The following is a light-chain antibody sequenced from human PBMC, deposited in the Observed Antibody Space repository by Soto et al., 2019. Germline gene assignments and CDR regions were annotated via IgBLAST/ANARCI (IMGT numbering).Light chain of an antibody. Sequence: QAVVTQPPSASGTPGQRVTISCSGSSSNIGNNNVNWYQQVPGTAPKVVMSQNNQRPSGVPDRISGSKSGTSASLAINGLQPEDEADYYCATWDGTLSGWVFGGGTKLTVL. CDR2: QNN. CDR3: ATWDGTLSGWV. CDR1: SSNIGNNN. V-gene: IGLV1-44*01. J-gene: IGLJ3*02.